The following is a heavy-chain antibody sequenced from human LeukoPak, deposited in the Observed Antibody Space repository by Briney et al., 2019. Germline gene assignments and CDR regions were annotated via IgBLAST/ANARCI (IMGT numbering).Heavy chain of an antibody. CDR3: ARVPAADPGYYGMDV. Sequence: SVKVSCKASGYTFTGYYMHWVRQAPGQGLEWMGWINPNSGGTNYAQKFQGRVTMTRDTSISTAYMELSRLRSDDTAVYYCARVPAADPGYYGMDVWGQGTTVTVSS. V-gene: IGHV1-2*02. CDR1: GYTFTGYY. D-gene: IGHD6-13*01. CDR2: INPNSGGT. J-gene: IGHJ6*02.